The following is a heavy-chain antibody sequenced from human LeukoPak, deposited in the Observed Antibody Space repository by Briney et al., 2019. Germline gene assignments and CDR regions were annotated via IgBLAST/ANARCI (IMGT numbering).Heavy chain of an antibody. CDR1: GYTFTSYD. V-gene: IGHV1-8*01. D-gene: IGHD3-10*01. J-gene: IGHJ4*02. CDR3: ARGRIIKYGSDYYFDY. CDR2: MNPNSGNT. Sequence: GASVKVSCKSSGYTFTSYDINWVRQAPGQGLEWMGWMNPNSGNTGYAQKFQGRVTMTRNTSISTAYMELSSLRSEDTAVYYCARGRIIKYGSDYYFDYWGQGTLVTVSS.